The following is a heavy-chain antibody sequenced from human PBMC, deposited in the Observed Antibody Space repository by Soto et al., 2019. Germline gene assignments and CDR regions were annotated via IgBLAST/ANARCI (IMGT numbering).Heavy chain of an antibody. Sequence: SVKVSCKASGGTFSSYTISWVRQAPGQGLEWMGRIIPILGIANYAQKFQGRVTITADKSTSTAYMELSSLRSEDTAVYYCARGPLTTVTTGSLAFDIWGQGTMVTVSS. V-gene: IGHV1-69*02. D-gene: IGHD4-17*01. CDR2: IIPILGIA. CDR1: GGTFSSYT. CDR3: ARGPLTTVTTGSLAFDI. J-gene: IGHJ3*02.